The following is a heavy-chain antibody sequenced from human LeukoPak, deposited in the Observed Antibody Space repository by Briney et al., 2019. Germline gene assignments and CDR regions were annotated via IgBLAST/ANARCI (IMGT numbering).Heavy chain of an antibody. CDR3: ARGGGIVGATRDLYYFDY. Sequence: PSETLSLTCAVYGGSFSGYYWSWIRQPPGKGLEWIGEINHSGSTNYNPSLKSRVTISVDTSKNQFSLKLSSVTAADTAVYYCARGGGIVGATRDLYYFDYWGQGTLATVSS. D-gene: IGHD1-26*01. CDR1: GGSFSGYY. J-gene: IGHJ4*02. CDR2: INHSGST. V-gene: IGHV4-34*01.